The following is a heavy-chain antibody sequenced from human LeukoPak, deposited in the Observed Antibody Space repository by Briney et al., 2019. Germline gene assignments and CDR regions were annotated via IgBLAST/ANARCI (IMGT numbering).Heavy chain of an antibody. Sequence: SETLSPTCTVSGGSISSSSYYWGWIRQPPGKGLEWIGSIYYSGSTYYSPSLKSRVTISVDTSKNQFSLKLSSVTAADTAVYYCARQGSSTTYWGQGTLVTVSS. D-gene: IGHD2-2*01. CDR1: GGSISSSSYY. V-gene: IGHV4-39*01. J-gene: IGHJ4*02. CDR3: ARQGSSTTY. CDR2: IYYSGST.